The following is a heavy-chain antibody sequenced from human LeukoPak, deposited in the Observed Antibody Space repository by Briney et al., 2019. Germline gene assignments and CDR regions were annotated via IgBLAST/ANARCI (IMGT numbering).Heavy chain of an antibody. Sequence: ASVKVSCKPSGYTFTYYYIHWVRPAPRQGLEWMGCINPNSGGTNYAQKFQGRGTMTRDTSISTAYMELSRLRSDDTAVYYCAIGSQGGGTSGYYSFDYWGQGTLVTVSS. CDR1: GYTFTYYY. CDR3: AIGSQGGGTSGYYSFDY. D-gene: IGHD3-22*01. V-gene: IGHV1-2*02. J-gene: IGHJ4*02. CDR2: INPNSGGT.